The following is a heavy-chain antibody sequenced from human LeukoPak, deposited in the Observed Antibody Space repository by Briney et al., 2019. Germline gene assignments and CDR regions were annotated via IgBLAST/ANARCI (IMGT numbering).Heavy chain of an antibody. CDR1: GGSISSGGYS. V-gene: IGHV4-30-2*01. D-gene: IGHD3-16*01. CDR3: ARDLLIKNWFDP. CDR2: IYHSGST. J-gene: IGHJ5*02. Sequence: SETLSLTCAVSGGSISSGGYSWSWIRQPPGKGLEWIGYIYHSGSTYYNPSLKSRVTISVDTSKNQFSLQLNSVTPEDTAVYYCARDLLIKNWFDPWGQGTLVTVSS.